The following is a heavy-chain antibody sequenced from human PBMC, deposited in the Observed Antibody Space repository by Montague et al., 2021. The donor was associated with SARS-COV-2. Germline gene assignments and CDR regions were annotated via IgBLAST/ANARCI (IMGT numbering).Heavy chain of an antibody. V-gene: IGHV6-1*01. CDR2: TYYRSKWYN. Sequence: CAISGDSVSSNIAAWNWIRQSPSRGLEWLGRTYYRSKWYNDYAVSVRNRITISPDTSKNQFSLQLNPVTPEDTAVYYCTQERGPGRTTWHYFDYWGQGTLVTVSS. D-gene: IGHD1-14*01. CDR3: TQERGPGRTTWHYFDY. J-gene: IGHJ4*02. CDR1: GDSVSSNIAA.